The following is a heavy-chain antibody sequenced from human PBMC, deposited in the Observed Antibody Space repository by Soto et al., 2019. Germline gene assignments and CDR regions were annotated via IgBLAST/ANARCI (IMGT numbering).Heavy chain of an antibody. D-gene: IGHD6-13*01. CDR1: GGTFSCYA. CDR2: IIPIFGTA. J-gene: IGHJ6*02. CDR3: ASGIAAAGTGYYYYGMDV. Sequence: QVQLVQSGAEVKKPGSSVKVSCKASGGTFSCYAISWVRQAPGQGLEWMGGIIPIFGTANYAQKFQGRVTITADESTSTAYMELSSLRSEDTAVYYCASGIAAAGTGYYYYGMDVWGQGTTVTVSS. V-gene: IGHV1-69*01.